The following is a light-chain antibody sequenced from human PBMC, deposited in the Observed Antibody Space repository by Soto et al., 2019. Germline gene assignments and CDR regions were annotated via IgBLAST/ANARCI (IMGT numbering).Light chain of an antibody. CDR1: QTVSSSY. CDR3: QQYGDSFRT. J-gene: IGKJ1*01. V-gene: IGKV3-20*01. Sequence: DIVLTQSPGTLSLSPGERATLSCRASQTVSSSYLAWYQQKPGQAPRVLIYAASSRVTGIPDRFSGSGSGTDFTLTISRLEPEDFAVYFCQQYGDSFRTFGQGTKVELK. CDR2: AAS.